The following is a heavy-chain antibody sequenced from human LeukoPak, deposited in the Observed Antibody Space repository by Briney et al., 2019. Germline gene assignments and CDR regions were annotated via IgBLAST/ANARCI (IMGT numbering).Heavy chain of an antibody. CDR3: ARAHRSRAFDY. Sequence: GGSLRLSCAASGFIFNNYWMSWVRQAPGKGLEWVANIKQDGSEKYYVDSVKGRFTISRDNAKNSLYLQMNSLRAEDTAVYCCARAHRSRAFDYWGQGTLVTVSS. V-gene: IGHV3-7*01. CDR1: GFIFNNYW. J-gene: IGHJ4*02. D-gene: IGHD1-14*01. CDR2: IKQDGSEK.